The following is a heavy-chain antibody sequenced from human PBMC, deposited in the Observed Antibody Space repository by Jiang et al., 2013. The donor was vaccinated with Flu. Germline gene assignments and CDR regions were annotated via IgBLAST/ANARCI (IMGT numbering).Heavy chain of an antibody. Sequence: SVKVSCKASGYTFTSYGITWVRQAPGQGLEWMGWISAYNGNTNYAQKLQGRVTMTTDTSTSTAYMELRSLRSDDTAVYYCARDLQARYYDFWSGPYYFDYWGQGTLVTVSS. J-gene: IGHJ4*02. CDR2: ISAYNGNT. CDR1: GYTFTSYG. D-gene: IGHD3-3*01. CDR3: ARDLQARYYDFWSGPYYFDY. V-gene: IGHV1-18*01.